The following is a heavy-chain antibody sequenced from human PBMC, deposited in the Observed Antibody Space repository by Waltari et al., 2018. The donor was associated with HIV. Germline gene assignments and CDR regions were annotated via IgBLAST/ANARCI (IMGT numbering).Heavy chain of an antibody. CDR3: ARGGWVTLSWWSFDL. CDR1: GGSISSYY. Sequence: QVQLQESGPGLVKPSETLSLTCTVPGGSISSYYWSWIRQPPGKGLEWIGYSYYSGSTNYNPSLKSRVTISIDTSKNQFSLKLSSVTAADTAVYFCARGGWVTLSWWSFDLWGRGTLVTVSS. V-gene: IGHV4-59*01. D-gene: IGHD2-15*01. J-gene: IGHJ2*01. CDR2: SYYSGST.